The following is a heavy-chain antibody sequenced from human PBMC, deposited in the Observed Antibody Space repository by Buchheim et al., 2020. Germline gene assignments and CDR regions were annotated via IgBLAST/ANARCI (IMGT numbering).Heavy chain of an antibody. J-gene: IGHJ6*02. Sequence: QVQLQESGPGLVKPSQTLSLTCTVSGGSISSGDYYWSWIRQPPGKGLEWIGYIYYSGSTYYNPSLKSRVTISVDTSKNQFSLKLSSVTAADTAVYYCARVRSGKRRVAGKYYYYGMDVWGQGTT. CDR1: GGSISSGDYY. CDR3: ARVRSGKRRVAGKYYYYGMDV. D-gene: IGHD6-19*01. V-gene: IGHV4-30-4*01. CDR2: IYYSGST.